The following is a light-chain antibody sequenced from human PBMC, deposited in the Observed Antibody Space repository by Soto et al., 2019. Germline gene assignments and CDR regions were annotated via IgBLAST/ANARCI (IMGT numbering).Light chain of an antibody. J-gene: IGLJ1*01. V-gene: IGLV2-14*01. CDR1: SSDIGAYGY. CDR2: EVN. Sequence: QSALTQPASLSGSPGQSITISCTGTSSDIGAYGYVSWFQQHPGKAPKLMISEVNNRPSGVSNRFSGSKSGNTAYLTISGLQVEDEAAYFCFSFTTTTTHVFGTGTKVTVL. CDR3: FSFTTTTTHV.